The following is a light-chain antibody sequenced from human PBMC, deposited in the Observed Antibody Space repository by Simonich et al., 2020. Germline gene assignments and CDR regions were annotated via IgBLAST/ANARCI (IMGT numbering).Light chain of an antibody. CDR2: EGS. CDR1: QSLLHSDGKTY. J-gene: IGKJ2*01. CDR3: MQSIQLPPRYT. V-gene: IGKV2D-29*02. Sequence: DIVMTQTPLSLSVTPGQPASISCKSSQSLLHSDGKTYLYWYLQKPGQSPQLLIYEGSNRFSGVPDRFSGSGSGTDFTLKISRVEAEDVGVYYCMQSIQLPPRYTFGQGTKLEIK.